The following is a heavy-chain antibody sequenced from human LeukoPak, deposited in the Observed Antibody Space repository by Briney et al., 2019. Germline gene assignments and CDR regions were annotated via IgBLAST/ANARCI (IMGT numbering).Heavy chain of an antibody. D-gene: IGHD3-10*01. CDR1: GFTFTSSA. V-gene: IGHV1-58*02. CDR3: ARSGQYYYGPGSYYDAFDI. Sequence: ASVKVSCKASGFTFTSSAMQWVRQARGQRLEWIGWIVVGSGNTNYAQKFQERVTITRDMSTSTAYMELSSLRSEDTAVYYCARSGQYYYGPGSYYDAFDIWGQGTMVTVSS. CDR2: IVVGSGNT. J-gene: IGHJ3*02.